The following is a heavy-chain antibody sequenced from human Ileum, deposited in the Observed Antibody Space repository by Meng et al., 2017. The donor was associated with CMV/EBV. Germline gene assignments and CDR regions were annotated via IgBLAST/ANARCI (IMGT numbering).Heavy chain of an antibody. V-gene: IGHV3-74*03. CDR2: ISSDGSST. J-gene: IGHJ6*01. CDR3: ARGNYFAMDV. CDR1: GFNFDAYA. Sequence: GGSLRLSCVATGFNFDAYAMAWVRQVPGKGLVWVSRISSDGSSTTHADSVKGRFTISRDNAKNTLYLQMNSLRAEDTALYYCARGNYFAMDVWGQGTTVTCCS.